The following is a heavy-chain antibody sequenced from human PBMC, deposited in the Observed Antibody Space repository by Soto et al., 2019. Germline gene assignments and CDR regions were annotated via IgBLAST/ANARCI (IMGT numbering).Heavy chain of an antibody. CDR2: INSNTGGT. CDR1: GYTFNGHY. J-gene: IGHJ4*02. CDR3: ARGGYQLLYHFDY. D-gene: IGHD2-2*02. V-gene: IGHV1-2*02. Sequence: ASVKVSCKASGYTFNGHYTHWVRQAPGQGLEWMGWINSNTGGTNYAQKFQGKVTMTRDRSISTAYMELNSLRSDDTAVYYCARGGYQLLYHFDYCGQGTLVTVSS.